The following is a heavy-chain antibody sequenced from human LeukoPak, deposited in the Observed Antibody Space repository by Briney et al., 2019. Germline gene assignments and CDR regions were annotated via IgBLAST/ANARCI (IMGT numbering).Heavy chain of an antibody. Sequence: GGSLRFSCAASGFTLSSCAMSWVRQAPGKGLEWVSLININDKTYYADSVNGRFAISRDNAKNTLYLEMNSLRVEDTAVYYCTRDASYCDGDCFWAWGQGTLVTVSS. CDR2: ININDKT. J-gene: IGHJ5*02. V-gene: IGHV3-23*01. CDR1: GFTLSSCA. CDR3: TRDASYCDGDCFWA. D-gene: IGHD2-21*02.